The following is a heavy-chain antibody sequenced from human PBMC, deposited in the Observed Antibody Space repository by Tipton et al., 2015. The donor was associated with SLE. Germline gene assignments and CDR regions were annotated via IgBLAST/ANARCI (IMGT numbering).Heavy chain of an antibody. J-gene: IGHJ4*02. Sequence: LRLSCAASGFTFSYYWSWIRQPPGKGLEWIGYIYYSGSTNYNPSLKSRVTISVDTSKNQFSLKLSSVTAADTAVYYCARRLTRYSGYDYFDYRGQGTLVTVSS. CDR3: ARRLTRYSGYDYFDY. CDR2: IYYSGST. D-gene: IGHD5-12*01. V-gene: IGHV4-59*08. CDR1: GFTFSYY.